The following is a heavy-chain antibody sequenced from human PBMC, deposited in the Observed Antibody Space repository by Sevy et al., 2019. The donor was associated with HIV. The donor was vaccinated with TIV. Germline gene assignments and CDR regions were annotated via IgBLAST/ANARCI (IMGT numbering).Heavy chain of an antibody. J-gene: IGHJ6*02. V-gene: IGHV4-59*13. Sequence: SETLSLTCTVSGGSISSYYWSWIRQPPGKGLEWIGYIYYSGSTNYNPSLKSRVTISVDTSKNQFSLKLSSVTAADTDVYYCARDRVLYYYYGMDVWGQGTTVTVSS. CDR2: IYYSGST. CDR1: GGSISSYY. CDR3: ARDRVLYYYYGMDV. D-gene: IGHD1-1*01.